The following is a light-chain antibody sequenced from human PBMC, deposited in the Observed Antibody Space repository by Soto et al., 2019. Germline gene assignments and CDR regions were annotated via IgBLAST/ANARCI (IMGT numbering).Light chain of an antibody. CDR1: SSNIGAGYD. J-gene: IGLJ2*01. CDR2: VNI. CDR3: QSYDSSLSVV. V-gene: IGLV1-40*01. Sequence: QSVLTQPPSVSGAPGQRVTISCTGSSSNIGAGYDVHWYQHLPGTAPKLLIYVNINRPSGVPDRFSGSKSGTSASLAITGLQDEDEADYYCQSYDSSLSVVFGGGTKLTVL.